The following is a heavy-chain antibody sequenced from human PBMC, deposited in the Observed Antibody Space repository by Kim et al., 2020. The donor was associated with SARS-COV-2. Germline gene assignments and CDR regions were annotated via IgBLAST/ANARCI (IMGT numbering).Heavy chain of an antibody. CDR3: ARGAVLVYGMDV. V-gene: IGHV4-34*01. D-gene: IGHD2-15*01. Sequence: SETLSLTCAVYGGSFSGYYWSWIRQPPGKGLEWIGEINHSGSTNYNPSLKSRVTISVDTSKNQFSLKLSSVTAADTAVYYCARGAVLVYGMDVWGQGTTVTVSS. CDR2: INHSGST. CDR1: GGSFSGYY. J-gene: IGHJ6*02.